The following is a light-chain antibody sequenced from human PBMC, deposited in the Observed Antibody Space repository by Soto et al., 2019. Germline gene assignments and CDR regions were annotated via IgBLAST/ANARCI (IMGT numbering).Light chain of an antibody. CDR2: GAS. J-gene: IGKJ1*01. V-gene: IGKV3-20*01. Sequence: EIVLTQSPGTLSLSPGERATLSCRASQSVSSSYLAWYQQKPGQAPRLLIYGASSRATGIPDRFSGSGSGTDFTITISRLEPEDCAVYYCQQYGSLLTFGQGTKVEIK. CDR3: QQYGSLLT. CDR1: QSVSSSY.